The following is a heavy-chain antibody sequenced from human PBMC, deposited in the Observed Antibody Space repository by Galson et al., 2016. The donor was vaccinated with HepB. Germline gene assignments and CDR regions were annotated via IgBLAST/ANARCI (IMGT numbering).Heavy chain of an antibody. CDR2: INHSSGST. D-gene: IGHD1-14*01. V-gene: IGHV4-34*01. Sequence: SETLSLTCAVYGGSLSGDYWTWIRQAPGKGLEWIGEINHSSGSTNYNPSLKSRVTISVDTSKKQSSLRVDSVTAADTAVYYCAKNQGLYFYYGLDVWGQGTTVTVSS. CDR1: GGSLSGDY. J-gene: IGHJ6*02. CDR3: AKNQGLYFYYGLDV.